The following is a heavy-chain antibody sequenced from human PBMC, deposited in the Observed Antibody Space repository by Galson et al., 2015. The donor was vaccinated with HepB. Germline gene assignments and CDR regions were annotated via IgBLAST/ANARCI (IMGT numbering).Heavy chain of an antibody. CDR2: IRSKAYGGTT. J-gene: IGHJ6*02. V-gene: IGHV3-49*03. CDR1: GFTFGDYA. D-gene: IGHD2-2*01. Sequence: SLRLSCAASGFTFGDYAMSWFRQAPGKGLEWVGFIRSKAYGGTTEYAASVKGRFTISRDDSKSIAYLQMNSLKTEDTAVYYCTRREPSCYQLCPKQPYYYGMDVWGQGTTVTVSS. CDR3: TRREPSCYQLCPKQPYYYGMDV.